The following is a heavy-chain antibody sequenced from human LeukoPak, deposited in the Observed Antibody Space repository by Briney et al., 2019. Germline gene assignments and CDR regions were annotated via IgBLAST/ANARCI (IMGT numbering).Heavy chain of an antibody. CDR3: ARMAFDGSGYYDY. CDR1: GGSISSYY. D-gene: IGHD3-22*01. Sequence: SETLSLTCTVSGGSISSYYWSWIRQPPGKGLEWIGYIYYSGSTNCNPSLKSRVIISVDTSKNQFSLKLSSVTAADTAVYYCARMAFDGSGYYDYWGQGTLVTVSS. CDR2: IYYSGST. J-gene: IGHJ4*02. V-gene: IGHV4-59*01.